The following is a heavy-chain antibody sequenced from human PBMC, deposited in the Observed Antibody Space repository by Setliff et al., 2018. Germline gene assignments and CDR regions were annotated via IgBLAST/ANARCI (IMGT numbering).Heavy chain of an antibody. Sequence: SETLSLTCSVSGDSISGDYWNWIRQSPGKGLEWIGSIYFTGSTNYNPSLKSRVTVSIDRSKNHVSLDLNSVTAADTAVYYCARHPSSGSYYGGSIFYFGDWGPGILVTVSS. CDR3: ARHPSSGSYYGGSIFYFGD. J-gene: IGHJ4*02. CDR2: IYFTGST. V-gene: IGHV4-59*08. CDR1: GDSISGDY. D-gene: IGHD1-26*01.